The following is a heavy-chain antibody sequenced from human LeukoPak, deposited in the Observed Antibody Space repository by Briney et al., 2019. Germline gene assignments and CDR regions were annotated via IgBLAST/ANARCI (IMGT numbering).Heavy chain of an antibody. V-gene: IGHV4-61*02. D-gene: IGHD3-10*01. J-gene: IGHJ3*02. Sequence: SQTLSLTCTVSGGSITSGTYYWSWIRQPAGKGLEWIGRIFSTGSTNYNPSLKSRVTMSVDTSKNQFSLNLSSVTAADTAVYYCARGAYGSGSGNGFNIWGQGTTVTVSS. CDR2: IFSTGST. CDR3: ARGAYGSGSGNGFNI. CDR1: GGSITSGTYY.